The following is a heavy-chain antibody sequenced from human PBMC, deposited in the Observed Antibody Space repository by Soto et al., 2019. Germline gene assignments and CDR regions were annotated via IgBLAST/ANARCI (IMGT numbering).Heavy chain of an antibody. Sequence: PSETLSLTCTVSGGSNSSGDYYWSWIRQPPGKGLEWIGYIYYSGSTYYNPSLKSRVTISVDTSKNQFSLKLSSVTAADTAVYYCARAHIAAAGNDAFEIWGQGTMVTVSS. D-gene: IGHD6-13*01. J-gene: IGHJ3*02. CDR1: GGSNSSGDYY. CDR3: ARAHIAAAGNDAFEI. CDR2: IYYSGST. V-gene: IGHV4-30-4*01.